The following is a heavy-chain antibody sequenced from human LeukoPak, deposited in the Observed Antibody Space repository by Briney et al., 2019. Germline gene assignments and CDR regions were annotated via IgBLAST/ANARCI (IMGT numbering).Heavy chain of an antibody. J-gene: IGHJ1*01. CDR2: ISYDGSNK. CDR3: AKDRRSSRWYKKSFQN. CDR1: GFTFSSYG. D-gene: IGHD6-13*01. Sequence: PGGSLRLSCAASGFTFSSYGMHWVRQAPGKGLEWVAVISYDGSNKYYADSVKGRFTISRDSSKNTLYLQMNSLRTEDTAVYYCAKDRRSSRWYKKSFQNSGQGALVTASS. V-gene: IGHV3-30*18.